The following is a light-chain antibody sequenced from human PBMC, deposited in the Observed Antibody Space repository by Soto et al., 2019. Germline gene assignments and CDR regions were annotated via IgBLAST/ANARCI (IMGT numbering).Light chain of an antibody. Sequence: QSVLTQPPSASGTPGQRVTVSCSGSSSNIGGNTVHWYQQLPGTAPRLLIYANNQRPSGVPDRFSGSKSGTSASLAISGLQSEDEADYSCAAWDDNLNGLVFGSGTKLTVL. CDR3: AAWDDNLNGLV. J-gene: IGLJ1*01. CDR1: SSNIGGNT. CDR2: ANN. V-gene: IGLV1-44*01.